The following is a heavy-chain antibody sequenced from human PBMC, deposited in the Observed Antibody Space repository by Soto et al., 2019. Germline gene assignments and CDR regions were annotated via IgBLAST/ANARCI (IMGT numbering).Heavy chain of an antibody. CDR1: GGSISSGGYS. V-gene: IGHV4-30-2*01. D-gene: IGHD6-13*01. J-gene: IGHJ3*02. CDR3: ARSEKPGIAAAVIPFGI. CDR2: IYHSGSI. Sequence: PSETLSLTCAVSGGSISSGGYSWSWIRQPPGKGLEGIGYIYHSGSIYYNPSLKSRVTISVDRSKNQFSLKLSSVTAADTAVYYSARSEKPGIAAAVIPFGIWGQATMVTVTS.